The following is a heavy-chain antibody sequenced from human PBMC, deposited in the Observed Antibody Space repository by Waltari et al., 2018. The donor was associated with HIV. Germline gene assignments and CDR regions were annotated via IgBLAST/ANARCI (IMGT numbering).Heavy chain of an antibody. CDR2: ISGSGGST. V-gene: IGHV3-23*01. CDR3: AKDIRKGDGYNLGY. J-gene: IGHJ4*02. D-gene: IGHD5-12*01. Sequence: EVQLLESGGGLVQPGGSLRLSCAASGFTFSSYAKSWVRQAPGKGLEWVSAISGSGGSTYYADSVKGRFTISRDNSKNTLYLQMNSLRAEDTAVYYCAKDIRKGDGYNLGYWGQGTLVTVSS. CDR1: GFTFSSYA.